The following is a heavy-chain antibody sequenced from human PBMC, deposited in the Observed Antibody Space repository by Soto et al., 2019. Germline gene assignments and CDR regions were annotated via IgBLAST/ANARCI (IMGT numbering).Heavy chain of an antibody. CDR3: CVDTAMVTNAATVG. Sequence: QVQLVESGGGVVQPGRSLRLSCAASGFTFSSFGMHWVRQAPGKGLEWVAVISYDGSNKYYADSVKGRFTISRDNSKNTLYLQMNSLRAEDTAVYYCCVDTAMVTNAATVGWGQGTLVTVSS. V-gene: IGHV3-30*03. D-gene: IGHD5-18*01. J-gene: IGHJ4*02. CDR2: ISYDGSNK. CDR1: GFTFSSFG.